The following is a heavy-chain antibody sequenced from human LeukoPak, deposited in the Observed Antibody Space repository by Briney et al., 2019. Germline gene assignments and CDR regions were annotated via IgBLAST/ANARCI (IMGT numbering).Heavy chain of an antibody. Sequence: PGGSLRLSCAASGFTFSSYGMHWVRQAPGKGLEWVAFIRYDGSNKYYADSVKGRVTISRDNSKNTLYLQMNSLRAEDTAVYYCARDRATMVRGVFSDYWGQGTLVTVSS. V-gene: IGHV3-30*02. CDR1: GFTFSSYG. CDR3: ARDRATMVRGVFSDY. D-gene: IGHD3-10*01. J-gene: IGHJ4*02. CDR2: IRYDGSNK.